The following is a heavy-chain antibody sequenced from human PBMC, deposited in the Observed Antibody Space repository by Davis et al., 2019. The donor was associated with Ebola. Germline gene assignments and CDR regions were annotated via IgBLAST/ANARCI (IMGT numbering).Heavy chain of an antibody. CDR3: AKVGYYFGSGGYYGMDV. Sequence: PGGSLRLSCAASALTSSSYAMSWVRQAPGKGLEWVSVISGSGYTYYAGSVKGRFTISRDNSKSTVHLQMNSLRAEDTALYYCAKVGYYFGSGGYYGMDVWGQGTTVTVSS. V-gene: IGHV3-23*01. J-gene: IGHJ6*02. CDR2: ISGSGYT. CDR1: ALTSSSYA. D-gene: IGHD3-10*01.